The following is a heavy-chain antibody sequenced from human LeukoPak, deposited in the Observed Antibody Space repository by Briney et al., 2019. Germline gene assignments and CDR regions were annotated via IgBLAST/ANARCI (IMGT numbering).Heavy chain of an antibody. CDR2: ISSSSSYI. J-gene: IGHJ4*02. CDR1: GFTFSSYS. D-gene: IGHD5-18*01. CDR3: AREGYSYGTLDY. V-gene: IGHV3-21*01. Sequence: GGSLRLSCAASGFTFSSYSMNWVRQAPGKGLEWVSSISSSSSYIYYADSVKGRFTISRDNAKNSLYLQMNSLRAEDTAVYYCAREGYSYGTLDYWGQGTLVTVSS.